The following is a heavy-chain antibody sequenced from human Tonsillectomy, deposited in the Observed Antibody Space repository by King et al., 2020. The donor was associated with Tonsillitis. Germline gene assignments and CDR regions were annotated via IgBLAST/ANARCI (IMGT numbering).Heavy chain of an antibody. D-gene: IGHD1-26*01. CDR2: IYSGGSST. CDR1: GFTFSSYA. Sequence: VQLVESGGGLVQPGGSLRLSCAASGFTFSSYAMSWVRQAPGKGLEWVSVIYSGGSSTYYADSVKGRFTISRDNSKNTLYLQMNSLRAEDTAVYYCAIRVGAKVGVGHFDYWGQGALVTVSS. CDR3: AIRVGAKVGVGHFDY. J-gene: IGHJ4*02. V-gene: IGHV3-23*03.